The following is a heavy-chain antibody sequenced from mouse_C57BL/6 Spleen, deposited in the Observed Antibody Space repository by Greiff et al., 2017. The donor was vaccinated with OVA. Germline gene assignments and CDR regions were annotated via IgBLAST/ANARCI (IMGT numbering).Heavy chain of an antibody. CDR2: IDPSDSYT. V-gene: IGHV1-50*01. J-gene: IGHJ3*01. CDR1: GYTFTSYW. D-gene: IGHD3-2*02. Sequence: QVQLQQPGAELVKPGASVKLSCKASGYTFTSYWMQWVKQRPGQGLEWIGEIDPSDSYTNYNQKFKGKATLTVDTSSSTAYMQLSSLTSEDSAVYYWAGVGDSSGYDFADWGQGTLVTVSA. CDR3: AGVGDSSGYDFAD.